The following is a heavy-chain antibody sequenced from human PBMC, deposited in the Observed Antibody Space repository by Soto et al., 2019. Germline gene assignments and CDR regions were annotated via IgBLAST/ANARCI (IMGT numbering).Heavy chain of an antibody. D-gene: IGHD5-12*01. CDR1: GGSISSYY. V-gene: IGHV4-59*08. CDR3: ATSRDGYIVDE. Sequence: PSETLSLTCTVSGGSISSYYWSWIRQPPGKGLEWIGYIYYSGSTNYNPSLKSRVTISVDTSKNQFSLKLSSVTAADTAVDYCATSRDGYIVDEWGQGTLVTVS. J-gene: IGHJ4*02. CDR2: IYYSGST.